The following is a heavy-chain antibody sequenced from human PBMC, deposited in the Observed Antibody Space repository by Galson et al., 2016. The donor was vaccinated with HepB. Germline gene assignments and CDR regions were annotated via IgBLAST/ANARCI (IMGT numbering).Heavy chain of an antibody. D-gene: IGHD2-15*01. Sequence: SLRLSCAASGFTFDDYAMHWVRQAPGKGLEWVSGISWKSGTIGYADSVKGRFTISRDNAKNSLYLQMNSLRVEDTALYYCTKGLGYCVSTTCGLGWFDPWGQGTLVTVSS. CDR1: GFTFDDYA. V-gene: IGHV3-9*01. J-gene: IGHJ5*02. CDR2: ISWKSGTI. CDR3: TKGLGYCVSTTCGLGWFDP.